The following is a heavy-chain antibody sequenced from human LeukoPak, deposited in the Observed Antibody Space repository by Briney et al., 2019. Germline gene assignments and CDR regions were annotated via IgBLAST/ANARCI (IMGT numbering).Heavy chain of an antibody. CDR3: ARVRYSGSYSDY. D-gene: IGHD1-26*01. CDR1: GFTFSSYA. J-gene: IGHJ4*02. CDR2: ISGSGGST. Sequence: GGSLRLSCAASGFTFSSYAMSWVRQAPGKGLEWVSAISGSGGSTYYADSVKGRFTISRDNSKNTLYLQMNSLRAEDTAVYYCARVRYSGSYSDYWGQGTLVAVSS. V-gene: IGHV3-23*01.